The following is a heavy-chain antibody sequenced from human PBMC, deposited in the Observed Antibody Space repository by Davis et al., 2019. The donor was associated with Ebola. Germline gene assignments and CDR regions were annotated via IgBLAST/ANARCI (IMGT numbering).Heavy chain of an antibody. CDR1: GFTLSRHW. D-gene: IGHD3-9*01. CDR2: INPDGSFT. Sequence: GESLKISCAASGFTLSRHWMHWVRQAPGKGLVWVSRINPDGSFTDYADSVKGRFTISRDNSKNSLYLQMNSLRAEDTALYYCAKGASRDDILTGYKYYNGMDVWGQGTTVTVSS. V-gene: IGHV3-74*01. J-gene: IGHJ6*02. CDR3: AKGASRDDILTGYKYYNGMDV.